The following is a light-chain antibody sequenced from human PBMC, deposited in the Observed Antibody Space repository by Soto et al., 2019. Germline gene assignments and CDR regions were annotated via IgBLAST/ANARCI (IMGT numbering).Light chain of an antibody. J-gene: IGKJ2*01. V-gene: IGKV1-5*01. CDR3: QQYNSYLYT. CDR1: QSISSW. Sequence: DIQMTQSPSTLSASVGDRVTITCRASQSISSWLAWYQQKPGKAPKLLIYDASSLESRVPSRFSGSGSGTEFTLTIRSLQPDDFATYYCQQYNSYLYTFGQGTKLEIK. CDR2: DAS.